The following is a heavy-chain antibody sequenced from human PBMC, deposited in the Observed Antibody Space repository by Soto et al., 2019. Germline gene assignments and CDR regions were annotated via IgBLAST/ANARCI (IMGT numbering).Heavy chain of an antibody. D-gene: IGHD2-21*02. Sequence: QVQLVQSGAEVKKPGASVKVSCKASGYTFTSYGISWVRQAPGQGLEWMGWISAYNGNTNYAQKLQGRVTMTTDTSRSTAYMELRSLRSDDTAVYYCARLAAALAYWGGDCYSPWFDPWGQGTLVTVSS. J-gene: IGHJ5*02. V-gene: IGHV1-18*01. CDR3: ARLAAALAYWGGDCYSPWFDP. CDR2: ISAYNGNT. CDR1: GYTFTSYG.